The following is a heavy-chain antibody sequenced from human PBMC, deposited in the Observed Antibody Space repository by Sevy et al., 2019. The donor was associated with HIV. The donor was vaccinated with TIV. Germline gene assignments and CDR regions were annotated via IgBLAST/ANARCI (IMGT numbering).Heavy chain of an antibody. CDR2: IGSRGTTI. Sequence: GGSLRLSCAASGFTFSDYYMSWIRQAPGKGLELVAYIGSRGTTIYYADSVRGRFTISRDNAKNSLYLQMNSLRAEDTAVYYCARGRDDLGAFDVWGQGTMVTVSS. V-gene: IGHV3-11*01. CDR3: ARGRDDLGAFDV. CDR1: GFTFSDYY. D-gene: IGHD1-1*01. J-gene: IGHJ3*01.